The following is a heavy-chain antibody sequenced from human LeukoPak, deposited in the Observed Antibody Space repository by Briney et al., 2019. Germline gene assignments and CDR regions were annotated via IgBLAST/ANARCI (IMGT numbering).Heavy chain of an antibody. CDR2: MNPNSGNT. V-gene: IGHV1-8*01. CDR1: GYTFTSYD. D-gene: IGHD3-10*01. CDR3: TFMVPGVLWDY. Sequence: GASVKVSCKASGYTFTSYDINWVLQATGQGLEWMGWMNPNSGNTGYAQKFQGRVTMTRNTSISTAYMELSSLRSEDTAVYYCTFMVPGVLWDYWGQGTLVTASS. J-gene: IGHJ4*02.